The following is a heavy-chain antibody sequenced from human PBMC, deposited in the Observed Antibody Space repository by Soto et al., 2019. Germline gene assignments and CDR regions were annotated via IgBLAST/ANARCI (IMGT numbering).Heavy chain of an antibody. J-gene: IGHJ4*02. CDR3: AGDLGGWTDY. V-gene: IGHV1-3*01. Sequence: QVQLVQSGAEVKKPGASVKVSCKASGYTFTSYGMHWVRQAPGQRLEWMGWINAGNGNTKYSQKFQGRVTITRDTSARAAYMEPRSLRSEETALYFCAGDLGGWTDYWGQGTLVTVSS. CDR1: GYTFTSYG. D-gene: IGHD6-19*01. CDR2: INAGNGNT.